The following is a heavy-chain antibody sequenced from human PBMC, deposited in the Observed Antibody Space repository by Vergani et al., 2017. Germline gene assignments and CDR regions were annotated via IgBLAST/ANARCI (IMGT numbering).Heavy chain of an antibody. CDR2: ISYDGSNK. D-gene: IGHD6-19*01. CDR3: ARATHSGWSVSDAFDI. J-gene: IGHJ3*02. Sequence: QVQLVESGGGVVQPGRSLRLSCAASGFTFSSYAMHWVRQAPGKGLEWVAVISYDGSNKYYADSVKGRFTISRDNSKNTLYLQMNSLRAEDTAVYYCARATHSGWSVSDAFDIWGQGTMVTVSS. V-gene: IGHV3-30-3*01. CDR1: GFTFSSYA.